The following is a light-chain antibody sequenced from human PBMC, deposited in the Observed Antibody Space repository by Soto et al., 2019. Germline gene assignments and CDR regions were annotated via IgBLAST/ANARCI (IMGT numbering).Light chain of an antibody. CDR2: DVS. V-gene: IGKV3-20*01. CDR1: QTVSSRY. Sequence: IVLTQSPGTLYLSPGERATLSCRTSQTVSSRYLAWYQQKPGQAPRLLIYDVSSRATGIPDRFSGSGSGTDFSLTISRLEPEDSAVYYCQQFSTSLLFTFGPGTKVEIK. J-gene: IGKJ3*01. CDR3: QQFSTSLLFT.